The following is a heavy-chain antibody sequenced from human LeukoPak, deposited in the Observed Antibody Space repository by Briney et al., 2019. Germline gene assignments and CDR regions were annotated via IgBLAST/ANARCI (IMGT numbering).Heavy chain of an antibody. Sequence: PSETLSLTCNVSGGSISSYYWTWIRQPAGKGLEWIGRISPSGNTYYNPSLKSRVIMSLETSKNQFSLKLSSVTAADTAVYYCARLRGYYFDYWGQGTLVTVSS. CDR1: GGSISSYY. CDR3: ARLRGYYFDY. CDR2: ISPSGNT. V-gene: IGHV4-4*07. J-gene: IGHJ4*02. D-gene: IGHD3-10*01.